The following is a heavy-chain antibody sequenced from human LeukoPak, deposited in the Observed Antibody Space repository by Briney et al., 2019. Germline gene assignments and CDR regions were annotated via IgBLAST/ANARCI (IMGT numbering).Heavy chain of an antibody. V-gene: IGHV3-23*01. Sequence: GGSLRLSCAASGFTFSSYGMSWVRQAPGKGLEWVSAISGSGGSTYYADSVKGRFTISRDNSKNTLYLQMNSLRAEDTAVYYCAQMYSSGWYPYYFDYWGQGTLVTVSS. J-gene: IGHJ4*02. D-gene: IGHD6-19*01. CDR1: GFTFSSYG. CDR3: AQMYSSGWYPYYFDY. CDR2: ISGSGGST.